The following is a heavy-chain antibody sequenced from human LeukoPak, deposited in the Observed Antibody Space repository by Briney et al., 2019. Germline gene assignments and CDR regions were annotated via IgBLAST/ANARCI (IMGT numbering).Heavy chain of an antibody. CDR3: ARSLYYYGSGSFDI. CDR2: IYYSGST. J-gene: IGHJ3*02. V-gene: IGHV4-38-2*02. CDR1: GYSISSGYY. Sequence: SETLSLTCTVSGYSISSGYYWGWIRQPPGKGLEWIGYIYYSGSTNYNPSLNSRVTISVDTSKNQFSLKLSSVTAADTAVYYCARSLYYYGSGSFDIWGQGTMVTVSS. D-gene: IGHD3-10*01.